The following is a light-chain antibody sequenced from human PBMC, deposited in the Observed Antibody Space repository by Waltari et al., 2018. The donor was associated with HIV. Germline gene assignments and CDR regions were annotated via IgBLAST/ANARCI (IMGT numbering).Light chain of an antibody. CDR3: QSYDSSLSGSYV. Sequence: QSVLTQPPSVSGAPGQRVTISSTGRSSKIGAGYDVHWYKQLQGTAPKLLLFGSTNRPSGVPDRFSGSKSGTSASLAITGLQAEDEADYYCQSYDSSLSGSYVFGTGTKVTVL. CDR2: GST. CDR1: SSKIGAGYD. V-gene: IGLV1-40*01. J-gene: IGLJ1*01.